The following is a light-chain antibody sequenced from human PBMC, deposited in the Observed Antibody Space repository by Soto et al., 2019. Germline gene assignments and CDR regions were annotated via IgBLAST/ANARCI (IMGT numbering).Light chain of an antibody. CDR2: DVS. CDR3: SSYTTGNTRRIF. V-gene: IGLV2-14*01. Sequence: QSVLTQPASVSGSPGQSITISCTGTSSDVGGYNYVSWYQQHPGKAPKFMIYDVSNRPSGVSNRFSGSKSGNTASLTISRLQAEDEADYYCSSYTTGNTRRIFFGTGTKVTVL. CDR1: SSDVGGYNY. J-gene: IGLJ1*01.